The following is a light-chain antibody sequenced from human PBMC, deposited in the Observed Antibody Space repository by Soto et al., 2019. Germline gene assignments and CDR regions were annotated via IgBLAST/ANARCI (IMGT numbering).Light chain of an antibody. CDR2: GAS. Sequence: EIVLTQSPGTLSLSPGERATLSCRASQTVSSSYLAWYQQKPGQAPRLLIYGASTRATGIPGRFSGSASGTDFTLTISRLEPEEFAVYDCQQYGPSPMYTFGQGTNLEIK. CDR3: QQYGPSPMYT. V-gene: IGKV3-20*01. CDR1: QTVSSSY. J-gene: IGKJ2*01.